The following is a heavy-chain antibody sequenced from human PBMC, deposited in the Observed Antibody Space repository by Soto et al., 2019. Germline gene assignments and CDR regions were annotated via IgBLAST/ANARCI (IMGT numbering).Heavy chain of an antibody. CDR1: GGSISSYY. D-gene: IGHD2-21*02. J-gene: IGHJ2*01. CDR3: AREGGDSYRWYFDL. CDR2: MYNTGST. Sequence: PSETLSLTCTVSGGSISSYYWSWIRQPPGKGLEWIGYMYNTGSTVYNPSLKSRVTISVDTSKNQFSLKLSSVTAADTAVYYCAREGGDSYRWYFDLWGRGTLVIGSS. V-gene: IGHV4-59*12.